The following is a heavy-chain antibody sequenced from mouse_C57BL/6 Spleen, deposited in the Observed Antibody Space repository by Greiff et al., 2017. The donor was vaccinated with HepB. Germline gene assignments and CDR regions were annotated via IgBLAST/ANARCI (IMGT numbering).Heavy chain of an antibody. CDR2: INPNNGGT. CDR1: GYTFTDYY. D-gene: IGHD2-4*01. CDR3: AREGLRRGSAMDY. Sequence: EVQLQQSGPELVKPGASVKISCKASGYTFTDYYMNWVKQSHGKSLEWIGDINPNNGGTSYNQKFKGKATLTVDKSSSTAYMELRSLTSEDSAVYYCAREGLRRGSAMDYWGQGTSVTVSS. J-gene: IGHJ4*01. V-gene: IGHV1-26*01.